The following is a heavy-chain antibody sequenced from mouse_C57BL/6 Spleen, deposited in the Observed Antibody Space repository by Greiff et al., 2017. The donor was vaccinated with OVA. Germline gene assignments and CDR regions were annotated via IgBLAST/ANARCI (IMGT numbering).Heavy chain of an antibody. D-gene: IGHD2-3*01. J-gene: IGHJ2*01. CDR3: AREGNGYYVDYFDY. Sequence: VQLQQPGAELVKPGASVKMSCKASGYTFTSYWITWVKQRPGQGLEWIGDIYPGSGSTNYNEKFKSKATLTVDTSSSTAYMQLSSLTSEDSAVYYCAREGNGYYVDYFDYWGQGTTLTVAS. CDR1: GYTFTSYW. V-gene: IGHV1-55*01. CDR2: IYPGSGST.